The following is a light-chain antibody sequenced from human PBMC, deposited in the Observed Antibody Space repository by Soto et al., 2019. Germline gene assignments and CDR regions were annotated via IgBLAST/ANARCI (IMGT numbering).Light chain of an antibody. V-gene: IGKV3-20*01. CDR2: GAS. J-gene: IGKJ1*01. CDR3: QHYITSLTT. CDR1: QSVTSNY. Sequence: ILLTQFPATLSLSPGERATLSCRASQSVTSNYLAWYQQKPGQAPRLLIYGASRRATGVPDRFIGSGSGTDFTLTISRLEPEDFAVYYCQHYITSLTTFGQGTKVDIK.